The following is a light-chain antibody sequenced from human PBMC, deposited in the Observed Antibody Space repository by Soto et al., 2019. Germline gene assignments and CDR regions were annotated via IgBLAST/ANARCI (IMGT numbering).Light chain of an antibody. V-gene: IGKV3-20*01. J-gene: IGKJ4*01. CDR3: QQYGTSPVT. Sequence: EIVLTQSPGTLSLSPGERATLSCRASQSVSSNYLAWYQQKPGQAPRLLMYGASSRATGIPDRFSGSGSGXXXXXXXXRLEPEDFAVYYCQQYGTSPVTFGGGTKVEIK. CDR1: QSVSSNY. CDR2: GAS.